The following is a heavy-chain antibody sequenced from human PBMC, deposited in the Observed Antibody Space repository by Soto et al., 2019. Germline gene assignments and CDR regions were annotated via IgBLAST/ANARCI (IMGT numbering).Heavy chain of an antibody. J-gene: IGHJ6*03. CDR2: MNPNSGHA. CDR3: ARRRISSTYYYYLDV. CDR1: GYTFSSYD. V-gene: IGHV1-8*01. Sequence: QVQLVQSGAEVKKPGASVKVSCKASGYTFSSYDIIWVRQATGQGLEWMGWMNPNSGHAGFAQKFQRRVTLTRNTSISTAYMELRSLRSEDTAVYFCARRRISSTYYYYLDVWGKGTTVTVSS. D-gene: IGHD6-6*01.